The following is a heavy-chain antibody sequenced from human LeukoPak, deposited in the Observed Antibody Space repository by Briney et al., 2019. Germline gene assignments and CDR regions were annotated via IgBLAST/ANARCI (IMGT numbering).Heavy chain of an antibody. CDR2: VGISSGNT. V-gene: IGHV3-48*04. J-gene: IGHJ4*02. D-gene: IGHD1-1*01. CDR1: GFTFSSSF. CDR3: ARDHNYAFDN. Sequence: GGSLILSCAASGFTFSSSFMSWVRQAPGKGLEWISWVGISSGNTKYAASVKGRFTISGDNAKNSLYLQMNSLRVEDTAVYYCARDHNYAFDNWGQGTLVTVSS.